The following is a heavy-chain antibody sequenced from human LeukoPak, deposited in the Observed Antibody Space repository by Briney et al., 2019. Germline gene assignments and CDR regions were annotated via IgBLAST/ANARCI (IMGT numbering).Heavy chain of an antibody. CDR1: GFTFSNYA. CDR2: ISGSGGST. CDR3: AKDGRGLWYGSGSYYNRHFDY. V-gene: IGHV3-23*01. D-gene: IGHD3-10*01. Sequence: GGSLRLSCAASGFTFSNYAMSWVRQAPGKGLEWVSAISGSGGSTYYADSVEGRFTISRDSSKNTLYLQMNSLRAEDTAVYYCAKDGRGLWYGSGSYYNRHFDYWGQGTLVTVSS. J-gene: IGHJ4*02.